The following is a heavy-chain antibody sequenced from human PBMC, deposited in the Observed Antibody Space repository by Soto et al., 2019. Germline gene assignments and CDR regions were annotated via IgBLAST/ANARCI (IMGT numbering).Heavy chain of an antibody. CDR3: AKFPYPITMIVVVSVNDY. V-gene: IGHV3-23*01. Sequence: GGSLRLSCAASGFTFSSYAMSWVRQAPGKGLEWVSAISGSGGSTYYADSVKGRFTISRDNSKNTLYLQMNSLRAEDTAVYYCAKFPYPITMIVVVSVNDYWGQGTLVTVSS. CDR2: ISGSGGST. CDR1: GFTFSSYA. J-gene: IGHJ4*02. D-gene: IGHD3-22*01.